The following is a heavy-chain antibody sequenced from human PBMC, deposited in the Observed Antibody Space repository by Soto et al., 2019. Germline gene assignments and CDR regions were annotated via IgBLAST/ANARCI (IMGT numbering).Heavy chain of an antibody. CDR2: IKSVTDGGTR. Sequence: GGSLRLFCVVSTFTFSNAWMTWVRQAPGRGLEWIGRIKSVTDGGTRDYAAPVKGRFAISRDDSKNTLYLQMNSLKTEDTAVYYCTSGRSTFGLDSWGQGTLVTVSS. D-gene: IGHD3-16*01. CDR3: TSGRSTFGLDS. CDR1: TFTFSNAW. V-gene: IGHV3-15*01. J-gene: IGHJ4*02.